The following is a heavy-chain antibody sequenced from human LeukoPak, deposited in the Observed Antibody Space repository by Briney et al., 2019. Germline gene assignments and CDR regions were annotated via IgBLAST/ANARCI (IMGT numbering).Heavy chain of an antibody. J-gene: IGHJ4*02. CDR1: GFTFSSYG. D-gene: IGHD3-3*02. CDR2: IWYDGSNK. Sequence: GGSLRLSCAASGFTFSSYGMHLVRQAPGKGLEWVAVIWYDGSNKYYADSVKGRFTISRDNSKNTLYLQMDSLRAEDTAVYYCARDRRGPNSIPDYWGQGTLVTVSS. CDR3: ARDRRGPNSIPDY. V-gene: IGHV3-33*01.